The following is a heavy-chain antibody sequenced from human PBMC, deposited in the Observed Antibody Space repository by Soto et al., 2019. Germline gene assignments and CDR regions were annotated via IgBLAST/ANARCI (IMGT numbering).Heavy chain of an antibody. CDR2: ISGGGEST. CDR3: AKDIETYADLHAFDM. CDR1: GFTFSSYA. Sequence: EVQLLESGGGLVQPGGSVRLSCTASGFTFSSYAMDWVRQAPGKGLEWVSAISGGGESTYYADSVTGRFTISRDNSKNTLYLQMNSLRAEDTAVYYCAKDIETYADLHAFDMWGPGTLDTVSS. D-gene: IGHD4-17*01. V-gene: IGHV3-23*01. J-gene: IGHJ3*02.